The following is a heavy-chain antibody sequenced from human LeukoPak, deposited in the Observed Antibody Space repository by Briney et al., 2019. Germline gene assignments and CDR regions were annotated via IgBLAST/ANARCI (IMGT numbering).Heavy chain of an antibody. CDR2: LNHSGST. J-gene: IGHJ5*02. CDR1: GVSVSGYY. D-gene: IGHD3-10*01. CDR3: ARRGITMVRVVSFHP. V-gene: IGHV4-34*01. Sequence: SETLSLTCSVYGVSVSGYYWSWIGQPQGQGLEWLVKLNHSGSTYYNPSLESRITISVDTFKNEFSVQLSSGSAADAAVYYCARRGITMVRVVSFHPWGEGPRVPVSS.